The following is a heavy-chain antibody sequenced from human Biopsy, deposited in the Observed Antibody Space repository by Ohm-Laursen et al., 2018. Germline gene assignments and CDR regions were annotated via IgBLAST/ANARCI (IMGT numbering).Heavy chain of an antibody. J-gene: IGHJ4*02. V-gene: IGHV4-39*01. CDR1: GGSISSNYYY. D-gene: IGHD2-15*01. CDR2: IYYRGNT. Sequence: SDTLSLTCPVSGGSISSNYYYWGWIRQPPGKGLEWIGSIYYRGNTNYNPSLKSRVTISVDTSKNQFSLKLSSATAADTAVFYCARHGSQGYCPGGSCVDYWGQGALVTVSS. CDR3: ARHGSQGYCPGGSCVDY.